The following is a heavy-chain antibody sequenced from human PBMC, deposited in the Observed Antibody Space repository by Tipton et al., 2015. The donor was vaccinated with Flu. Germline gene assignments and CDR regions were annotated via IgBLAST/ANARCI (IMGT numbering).Heavy chain of an antibody. J-gene: IGHJ5*02. CDR2: IYYSGST. D-gene: IGHD3-9*01. CDR1: GGSISSSSYY. CDR3: ARGHRGHYDILTGYLPPGWFDP. V-gene: IGHV4-39*07. Sequence: TLSLTCTVSGGSISSSSYYWGWIRQPPGMRLEWIGGIYYSGSTYYNPSLKSRVTISVDTSKNQFSLKLSSVTAAYTAVYYCARGHRGHYDILTGYLPPGWFDPWGQGTLVTVSS.